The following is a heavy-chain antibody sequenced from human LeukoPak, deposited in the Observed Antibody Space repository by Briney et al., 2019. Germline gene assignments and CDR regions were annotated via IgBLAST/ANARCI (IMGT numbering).Heavy chain of an antibody. CDR1: GFTFSGSA. CDR2: IRDKANSYAT. D-gene: IGHD2-2*01. CDR3: TRWDCTTTGCYPFDY. V-gene: IGHV3-73*01. Sequence: GGSLRLSCAASGFTFSGSAIHWVRQASGKGLEWVGRIRDKANSYATAYIASVKGRFTIPRDDSKNTAYLQMSSLKTEDTAVYYCTRWDCTTTGCYPFDYWGQGTLVTVSS. J-gene: IGHJ4*02.